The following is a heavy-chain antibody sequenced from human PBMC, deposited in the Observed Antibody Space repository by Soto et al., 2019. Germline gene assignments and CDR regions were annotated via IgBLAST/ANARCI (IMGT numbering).Heavy chain of an antibody. D-gene: IGHD2-2*02. CDR2: IIPILGIA. V-gene: IGHV1-69*08. CDR1: GGTFSSYT. Sequence: QVQLVQSGAEVKKPGSSVKVSCKASGGTFSSYTISWVRQAPGQGLEWMGRIIPILGIANYAQKFQGRATITADNSTSTAYMELSSLRSEDTAVYYCAREGYCSSTSCYTWGQGTLVTVSS. J-gene: IGHJ4*02. CDR3: AREGYCSSTSCYT.